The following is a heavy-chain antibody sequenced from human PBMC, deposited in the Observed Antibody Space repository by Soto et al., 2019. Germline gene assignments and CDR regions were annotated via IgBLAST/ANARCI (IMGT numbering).Heavy chain of an antibody. CDR2: IHYSGNT. J-gene: IGHJ6*02. D-gene: IGHD2-2*01. V-gene: IGHV4-59*01. CDR3: ARARYQPLHPYYYGMDV. CDR1: GGSISSYY. Sequence: QVQLQESGPGLVKPSETLSLTCTVSGGSISSYYWSWIRQAPGKGLEWIGYIHYSGNTKSNPSLKSSVTVSVDTPRNQVSLKLSSVTAADSAVYSCARARYQPLHPYYYGMDVWGQGTTVTVSS.